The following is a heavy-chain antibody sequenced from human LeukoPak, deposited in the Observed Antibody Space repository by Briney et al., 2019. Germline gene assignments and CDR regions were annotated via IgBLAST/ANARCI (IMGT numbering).Heavy chain of an antibody. CDR3: AKSSLVVPYDY. V-gene: IGHV3-23*01. CDR2: ITGSGGRT. CDR1: GFTFNNYA. D-gene: IGHD6-6*01. Sequence: GGSLRLSCAASGFTFNNYAMSWVRQAPGKGLEWVSTITGSGGRTYYADSVKGRFTISRDNSKNTLYLQMDSLRADDTAVYYCAKSSLVVPYDYWGQGTLVTVSP. J-gene: IGHJ4*02.